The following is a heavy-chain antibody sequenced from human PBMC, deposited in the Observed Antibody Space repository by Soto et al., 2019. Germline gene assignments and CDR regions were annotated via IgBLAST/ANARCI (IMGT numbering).Heavy chain of an antibody. CDR1: GYTLTSYY. D-gene: IGHD3-3*01. J-gene: IGHJ6*02. CDR2: INPSGGST. Sequence: ASVKVSCKASGYTLTSYYMHWVRQSPGQGLEWMGIINPSGGSTSYAQKFQGRVTMTRDTSTSTVYMELSSLRSEDTAVYYCARELYLGSTYYDFWSGYYNGMDVWGQGTTVTVSS. V-gene: IGHV1-46*01. CDR3: ARELYLGSTYYDFWSGYYNGMDV.